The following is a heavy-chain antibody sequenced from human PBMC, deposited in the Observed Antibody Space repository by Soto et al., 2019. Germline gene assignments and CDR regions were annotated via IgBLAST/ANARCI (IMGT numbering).Heavy chain of an antibody. CDR2: INPNSGGT. CDR3: ARLYCSSSTCDSWFDP. D-gene: IGHD2-2*01. Sequence: ASVKVSCKASGYTFTGYYMHWVRQAPGQGLEWMGWINPNSGGTNYAQKFQGRVTMTRDKSISAVYLQWGSLKASDTAMYYCARLYCSSSTCDSWFDPWGQGTLVTVSS. J-gene: IGHJ5*02. CDR1: GYTFTGYY. V-gene: IGHV1-2*02.